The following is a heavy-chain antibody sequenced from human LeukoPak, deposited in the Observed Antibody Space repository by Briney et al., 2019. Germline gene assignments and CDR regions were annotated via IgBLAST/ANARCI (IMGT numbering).Heavy chain of an antibody. D-gene: IGHD3-3*01. CDR3: ARDKVGVPIFGVGPQRYFQH. CDR2: ISAYNGNT. CDR1: GYTFTSYG. J-gene: IGHJ1*01. Sequence: ASVKVSCKASGYTFTSYGISWVRQAPGQGLEWMGWISAYNGNTNYAQKLQGRVTMTTDTSTSTAYMELRSLRSDDTAVYYCARDKVGVPIFGVGPQRYFQHWGQGTLVTVSS. V-gene: IGHV1-18*01.